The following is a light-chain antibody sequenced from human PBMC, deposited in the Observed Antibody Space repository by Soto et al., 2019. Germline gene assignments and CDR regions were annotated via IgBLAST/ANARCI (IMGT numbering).Light chain of an antibody. Sequence: EIVLTQSPGTLSLSPGERAALSCRASQSVNNDYLAWYQQKPGQTPRLLIYGASSRATGFPARFSGSGSGTDFTLTISGPQPEDFAVYYCHQYGSAPFTFRPGTKVEIK. CDR3: HQYGSAPFT. CDR1: QSVNNDY. V-gene: IGKV3-20*01. CDR2: GAS. J-gene: IGKJ3*01.